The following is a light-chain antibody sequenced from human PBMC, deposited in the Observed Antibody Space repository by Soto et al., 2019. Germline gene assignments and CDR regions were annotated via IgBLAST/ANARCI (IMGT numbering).Light chain of an antibody. J-gene: IGKJ2*01. V-gene: IGKV3-20*01. CDR3: QQYGSSPDT. CDR1: QSVSSSY. CDR2: GAS. Sequence: EIVLTQSPGTLSLSPGERATLSCRVSQSVSSSYLAWYQQKPGQAPRLLIYGASSRAPGIPDRFSGSGSGTDFTLTISRLEPEDFAVYYCQQYGSSPDTFGQGTKLEIK.